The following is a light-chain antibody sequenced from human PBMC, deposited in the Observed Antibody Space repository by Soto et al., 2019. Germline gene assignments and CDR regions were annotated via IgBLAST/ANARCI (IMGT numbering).Light chain of an antibody. CDR2: GAS. CDR1: QSVSSSY. J-gene: IGKJ1*01. Sequence: TLSLSPGERATPSCRASQSVSSSYLAWYQQKPGQAPRLLIYGASSRATGIPDRFSGSGSGTDFTLTISRLEPEDFAVYYCQEYGSSPPRTFGQGTKVDIK. CDR3: QEYGSSPPRT. V-gene: IGKV3-20*01.